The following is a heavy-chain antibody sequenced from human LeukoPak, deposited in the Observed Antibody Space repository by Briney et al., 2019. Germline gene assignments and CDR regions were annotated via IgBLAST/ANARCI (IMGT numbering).Heavy chain of an antibody. CDR1: GGSFSGYY. J-gene: IGHJ4*02. V-gene: IGHV4-34*01. D-gene: IGHD6-13*01. Sequence: PSETLSLTCAVYGGSFSGYYWSWIRQPPGKGLEWIGEINHSGSTNYNPSLKSRVTISVDTSKNQFSLKLSSVTAADTAVYYCARGLFLAAALGYWGQGTLVTVSS. CDR3: ARGLFLAAALGY. CDR2: INHSGST.